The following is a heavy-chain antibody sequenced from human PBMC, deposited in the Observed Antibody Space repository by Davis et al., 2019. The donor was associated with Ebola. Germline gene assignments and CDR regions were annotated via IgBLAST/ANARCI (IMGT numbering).Heavy chain of an antibody. CDR3: ARGGLERGGWSPFDY. V-gene: IGHV3-21*01. CDR1: GFTFSSYS. CDR2: ISSSSSYI. J-gene: IGHJ4*02. Sequence: GESLKISCAASGFTFSSYSMNWVRQAPGKGLEWVSSISSSSSYIYYADSVKGRFTISRDNAKNSLYLQMNSLRAEDTAVYYCARGGLERGGWSPFDYWGQGTLVTVSS. D-gene: IGHD6-19*01.